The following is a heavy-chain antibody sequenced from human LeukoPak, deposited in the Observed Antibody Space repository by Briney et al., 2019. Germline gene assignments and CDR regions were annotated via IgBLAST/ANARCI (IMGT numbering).Heavy chain of an antibody. Sequence: GGSLRLSCAASGFTFSGSALHCVRQASGKGLEWGGRIRSKDNSYATAYAASVKGRFTISRDDSKNTAYLQMNSLKTGDTAIYYCTSSSYYGGYPGYWGQGTLVTVSS. CDR1: GFTFSGSA. D-gene: IGHD5-12*01. CDR2: IRSKDNSYAT. CDR3: TSSSYYGGYPGY. J-gene: IGHJ4*02. V-gene: IGHV3-73*01.